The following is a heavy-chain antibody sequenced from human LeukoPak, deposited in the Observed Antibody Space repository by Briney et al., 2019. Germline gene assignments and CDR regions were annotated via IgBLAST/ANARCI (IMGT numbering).Heavy chain of an antibody. CDR2: ISYDGSNK. CDR3: ARTYYNFWSGSGRMGY. J-gene: IGHJ4*02. CDR1: GFTFSSYG. Sequence: PGRSLRLSCAASGFTFSSYGMHWVRQAPGKGLEWVAVISYDGSNKYYADSVKGRFTISRDNAKNSLYLQMNSLRAEDTAVYYCARTYYNFWSGSGRMGYWGQGTLVTVSS. D-gene: IGHD3-3*01. V-gene: IGHV3-30*03.